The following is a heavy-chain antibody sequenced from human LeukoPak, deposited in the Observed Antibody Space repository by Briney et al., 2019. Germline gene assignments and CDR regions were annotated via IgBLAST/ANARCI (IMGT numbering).Heavy chain of an antibody. CDR3: ARDRYIRSSIGAFDI. Sequence: GASVKVSCKASGYTFTGYYMHWVRQAPGQGLEWMGWINPNNGGRNYAPKFQGRVTMTRDTSINTAYMELNRLSSDDTAMYYCARDRYIRSSIGAFDIWGQRTMVTVSS. V-gene: IGHV1-2*02. CDR1: GYTFTGYY. J-gene: IGHJ3*02. D-gene: IGHD6-6*01. CDR2: INPNNGGR.